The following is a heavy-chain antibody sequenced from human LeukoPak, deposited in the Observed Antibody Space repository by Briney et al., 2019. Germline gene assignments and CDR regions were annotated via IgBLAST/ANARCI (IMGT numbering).Heavy chain of an antibody. CDR2: ISYDGRKK. D-gene: IGHD3-10*01. CDR1: GFTFSSYG. CDR3: TKGRFGELFQGPIFDC. J-gene: IGHJ4*02. V-gene: IGHV3-30*18. Sequence: PGGSLRLSCAASGFTFSSYGMHWVRQAPGKGLEWVAFISYDGRKKYYADSVEGRFTISRDNSNNTLYLQMNSLRAEDTAVYYCTKGRFGELFQGPIFDCWGQGTLVTVSS.